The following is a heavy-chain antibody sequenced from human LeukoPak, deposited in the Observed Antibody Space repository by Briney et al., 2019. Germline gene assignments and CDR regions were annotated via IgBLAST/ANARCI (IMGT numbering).Heavy chain of an antibody. J-gene: IGHJ5*02. Sequence: PSETLSLTCTVSGGSISSSDYYWGWIRQPPGKGLEWIGSIYYSGSTYYNPSLKSRVTISVDTSKNQFSLKLSSVTAADTAVYYCAGDVVVVAATGFDPWGQGTLVTVSS. V-gene: IGHV4-39*01. CDR3: AGDVVVVAATGFDP. CDR1: GGSISSSDYY. D-gene: IGHD2-15*01. CDR2: IYYSGST.